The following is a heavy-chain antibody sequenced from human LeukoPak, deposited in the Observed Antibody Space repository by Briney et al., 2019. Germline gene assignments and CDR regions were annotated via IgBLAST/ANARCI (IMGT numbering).Heavy chain of an antibody. J-gene: IGHJ4*02. D-gene: IGHD3-10*01. V-gene: IGHV4-61*08. CDR3: ARGAYGSGSYYNVHPLGY. Sequence: SETLSLTCTVSGASISSGDYYWSWIRQPPGKGLEWVGYIYYSGSTNYNPSLKSRVTISVDTSKNQFSLKLSSVTAADTAVYYCARGAYGSGSYYNVHPLGYWGQGTLVTVSS. CDR2: IYYSGST. CDR1: GASISSGDYY.